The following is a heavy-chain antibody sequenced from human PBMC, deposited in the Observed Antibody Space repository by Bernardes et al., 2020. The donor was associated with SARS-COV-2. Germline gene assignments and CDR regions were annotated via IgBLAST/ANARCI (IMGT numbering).Heavy chain of an antibody. V-gene: IGHV1-2*02. Sequence: ASVKVSCKASGYTLSDYYMHWVRQAPGQGLEWMGWINPHIGGTNYAQKFQGRVTVTRDTSISTAYMELSRLTSDDTAVYYCARDLDRLYSGSRTDAFDIWGQGKMVTVYS. CDR1: GYTLSDYY. CDR2: INPHIGGT. CDR3: ARDLDRLYSGSRTDAFDI. D-gene: IGHD1-26*01. J-gene: IGHJ3*02.